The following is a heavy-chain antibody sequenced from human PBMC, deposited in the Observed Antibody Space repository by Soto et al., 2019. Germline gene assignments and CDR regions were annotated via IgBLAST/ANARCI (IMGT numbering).Heavy chain of an antibody. CDR1: GGSISSYY. V-gene: IGHV4-59*01. Sequence: PSETLSLTCTVSGGSISSYYWSWIRQPPGKGLEWIGCIYYSGSTNYNPSLKSRVTISVDTSKNQFSLKLSSVTAADTAVYYCARGSRLLYYYDSSGYTLFDYWGQGTLVTVSS. J-gene: IGHJ4*02. CDR2: IYYSGST. D-gene: IGHD3-22*01. CDR3: ARGSRLLYYYDSSGYTLFDY.